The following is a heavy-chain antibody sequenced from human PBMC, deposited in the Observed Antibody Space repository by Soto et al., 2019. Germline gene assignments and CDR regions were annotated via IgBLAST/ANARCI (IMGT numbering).Heavy chain of an antibody. CDR1: GFTFSRYD. CDR3: ARGWNYFDY. V-gene: IGHV3-23*01. J-gene: IGHJ4*02. D-gene: IGHD6-19*01. Sequence: ESGGGLVQPGGSLRLSCVASGFTFSRYDMTWVRQAPGKGLEWVSGISGSGGGTYYADSVKGRFTISRDNSKNTLDLQMNSLRAEDTAVYYCARGWNYFDYWGQGTLVTVSS. CDR2: ISGSGGGT.